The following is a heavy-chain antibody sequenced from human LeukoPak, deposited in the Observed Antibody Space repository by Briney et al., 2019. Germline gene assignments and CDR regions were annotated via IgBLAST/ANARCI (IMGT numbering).Heavy chain of an antibody. D-gene: IGHD6-13*01. CDR2: IYNSGNT. CDR1: GAPISSSSYY. J-gene: IGHJ4*02. V-gene: IGHV4-39*01. Sequence: SETLFLTCIDTGAPISSSSYYWGWIRQPPGKWLEGTVTIYNSGNTYYNPSLKRRVTISVDTSKNQFSLKLSSVTAADTAVYYCARPWYAWGQGTLVTVSS. CDR3: ARPWYA.